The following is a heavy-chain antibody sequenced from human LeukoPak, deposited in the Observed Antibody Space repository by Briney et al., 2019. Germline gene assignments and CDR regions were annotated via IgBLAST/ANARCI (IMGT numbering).Heavy chain of an antibody. D-gene: IGHD3-22*01. CDR2: ISSSGST. J-gene: IGHJ3*02. CDR1: GDSISSGDYC. V-gene: IGHV4-61*02. CDR3: ARGPYSYDSSGAFDI. Sequence: PSETLSLTCTVSGDSISSGDYCWSWIRQPAGKGLEWIGRISSSGSTNYNPSLKGRVTISVDTSKNQFSLKLSSVTAADTAVYFCARGPYSYDSSGAFDIWGQGTMVTVSS.